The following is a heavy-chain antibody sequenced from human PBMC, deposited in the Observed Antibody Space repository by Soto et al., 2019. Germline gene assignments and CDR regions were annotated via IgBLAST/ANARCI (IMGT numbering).Heavy chain of an antibody. CDR1: GYTFTSYA. CDR2: INAGNGNT. V-gene: IGHV1-3*01. CDR3: AREMGYGDPFDY. D-gene: IGHD4-17*01. J-gene: IGHJ4*02. Sequence: ASVKVSCKASGYTFTSYAMHWVRQAPGQRLEWMGWINAGNGNTKYSQKFQGRVTITRDTSASTAYMELSSLRSEDTAVYYCAREMGYGDPFDYWGQGTLVTVSS.